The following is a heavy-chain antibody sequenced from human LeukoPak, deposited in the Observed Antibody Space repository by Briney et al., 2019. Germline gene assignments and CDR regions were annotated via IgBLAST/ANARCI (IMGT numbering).Heavy chain of an antibody. J-gene: IGHJ4*02. CDR1: GFTFSSYA. D-gene: IGHD6-19*01. V-gene: IGHV3-30*18. CDR3: AKDPASSGWLSDY. CDR2: ISYDGSNK. Sequence: GSLRLSCAASGFTFSSYAMSWVRQAPGKGLEWVAVISYDGSNKYYADSVKGRFTISRDNSKNTLYLQMNSLRAEDTAVYYCAKDPASSGWLSDYWGQGTLVTVSS.